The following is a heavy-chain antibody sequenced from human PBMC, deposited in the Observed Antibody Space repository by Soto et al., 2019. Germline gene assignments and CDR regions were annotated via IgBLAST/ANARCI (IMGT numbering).Heavy chain of an antibody. CDR2: INHSGST. D-gene: IGHD3-16*01. J-gene: IGHJ5*02. V-gene: IGHV4-34*01. Sequence: ASETLSLTCAVYGGSFSGYYWSWIRQPPGKGLEWIGEINHSGSTNYNPSLKSRVTISVDTSRNQFSLKLSSVTAADTAVYYCARGANLYDYIWGRKLNWFDPWGQGTLVTVSS. CDR1: GGSFSGYY. CDR3: ARGANLYDYIWGRKLNWFDP.